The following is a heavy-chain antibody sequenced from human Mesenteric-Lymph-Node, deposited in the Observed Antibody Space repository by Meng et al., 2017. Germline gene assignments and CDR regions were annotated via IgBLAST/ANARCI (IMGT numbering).Heavy chain of an antibody. CDR1: GFTFSNYW. Sequence: GESLKISCAGFGFTFSNYWMSWVRQAPGKGLEWVANIKQDGSEKLYVDSVEGRFTISRDNAKNSLYLQMNSLRAEDTAVYFCTRIRYVSGSDYWGQGTLVTVSS. CDR2: IKQDGSEK. CDR3: TRIRYVSGSDY. V-gene: IGHV3-7*01. J-gene: IGHJ4*02. D-gene: IGHD6-25*01.